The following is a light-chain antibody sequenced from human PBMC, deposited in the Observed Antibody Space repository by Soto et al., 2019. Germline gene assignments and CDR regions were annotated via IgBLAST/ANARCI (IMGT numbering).Light chain of an antibody. CDR3: QQSYSTPIR. Sequence: DIQLTQSPSFLSASVGDRVTITCRASQGISSYLAWYQQKPGKAPKLLMYAASTLQRGVPSRFSGSGSGTEFTLTISSLQPEDFATYYCQQSYSTPIRFGQRTRLEI. CDR1: QGISSY. V-gene: IGKV1-9*01. J-gene: IGKJ5*01. CDR2: AAS.